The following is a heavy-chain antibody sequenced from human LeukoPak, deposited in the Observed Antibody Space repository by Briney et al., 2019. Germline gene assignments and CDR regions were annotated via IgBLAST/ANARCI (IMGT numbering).Heavy chain of an antibody. CDR2: ISSTSSYI. D-gene: IGHD3-9*01. Sequence: GGSLRLSCAASGYTFRDYSVNWVRQVPGKGLEWVSSISSTSSYIYYAGSVKGRFTISRDNAKNSLFLQMNSLRDEDTAVYYCVTGYSDYWGQGTLVTVSS. J-gene: IGHJ4*02. CDR1: GYTFRDYS. CDR3: VTGYSDY. V-gene: IGHV3-21*01.